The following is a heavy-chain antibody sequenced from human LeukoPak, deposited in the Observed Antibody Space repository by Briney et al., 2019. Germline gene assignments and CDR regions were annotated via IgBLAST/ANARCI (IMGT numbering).Heavy chain of an antibody. J-gene: IGHJ5*02. Sequence: PSETLSLTCTVSGYSISSGYYWGWIRQPPGKGLEWIGSIYHSGSTYYNPSLKSRVTISVDTSKNQFSLKLSSVTAADTAVYYCARVPYYCDSRGTRQFDPWGQGTLVTVSS. D-gene: IGHD3-22*01. CDR1: GYSISSGYY. CDR2: IYHSGST. V-gene: IGHV4-38-2*02. CDR3: ARVPYYCDSRGTRQFDP.